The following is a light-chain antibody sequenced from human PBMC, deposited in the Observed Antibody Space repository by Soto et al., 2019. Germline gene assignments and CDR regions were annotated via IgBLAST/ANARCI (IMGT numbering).Light chain of an antibody. CDR3: QSYDSIVGVWV. J-gene: IGLJ3*02. CDR1: SGSIASNY. V-gene: IGLV6-57*02. Sequence: NFMLTQPHSVSESPGKTVTISCTGSSGSIASNYVQWYQQRPGSAPTTVIYEDNQRPSGVPDRFSGSIDSSSNSASLTISGLKTEDEADYYCQSYDSIVGVWVFGGGTKVTVL. CDR2: EDN.